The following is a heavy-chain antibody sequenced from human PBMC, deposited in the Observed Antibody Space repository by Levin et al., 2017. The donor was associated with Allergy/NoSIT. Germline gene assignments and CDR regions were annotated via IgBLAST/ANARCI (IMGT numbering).Heavy chain of an antibody. V-gene: IGHV3-7*04. CDR1: GFTLSSYW. CDR2: IKQDGSEK. J-gene: IGHJ3*02. Sequence: LSLTCAASGFTLSSYWMSWVRQAPGKGLEWVANIKQDGSEKYYVDSVKGRFTISRDSAKNSVYLQMSNLRVEDTAVYYCARNWRSAFDIWGQGTVVTVSS. CDR3: ARNWRSAFDI.